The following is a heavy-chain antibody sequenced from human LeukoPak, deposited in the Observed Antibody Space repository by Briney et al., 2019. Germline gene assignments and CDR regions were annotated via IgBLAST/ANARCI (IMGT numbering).Heavy chain of an antibody. CDR1: GFTFSTYV. CDR2: ISDSGGSA. CDR3: ATSRSGLYYVFDY. V-gene: IGHV3-23*01. J-gene: IGHJ4*02. Sequence: GGSLRLTCATSGFTFSTYVMSWVRQAPGKGLEWVSGISDSGGSASYADSVKGRFTISSDNSKNTLYLQMNSLRAEDTAVYYCATSRSGLYYVFDYWGRGTLVTVSS. D-gene: IGHD3-16*01.